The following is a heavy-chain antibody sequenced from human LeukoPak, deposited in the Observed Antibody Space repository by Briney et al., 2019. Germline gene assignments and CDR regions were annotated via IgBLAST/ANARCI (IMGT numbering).Heavy chain of an antibody. CDR2: VYYSGTT. J-gene: IGHJ4*02. CDR3: AREGQQLVPPFDY. V-gene: IGHV4-59*12. Sequence: SETLSLTCTVSGASISSYYWSWIRHPPGMGLERIGYVYYSGTTYYNPTLKSRVTISLDMSKNQFSLKLTSLTAADTAVYYCAREGQQLVPPFDYWGQGTLVTVSS. D-gene: IGHD6-6*01. CDR1: GASISSYY.